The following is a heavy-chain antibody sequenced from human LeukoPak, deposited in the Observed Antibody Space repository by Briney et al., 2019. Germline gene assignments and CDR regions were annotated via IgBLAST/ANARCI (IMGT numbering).Heavy chain of an antibody. D-gene: IGHD1-26*01. CDR1: GGTFSSYA. Sequence: GASVTVSCKASGGTFSSYAISWARQAPGQGLEWMGGIIPIFGTANYAQKFQGRVTITTDESTSTAYMELSSLRSEDTAVYYCARGKGATISYFDYWGQGTLVTVSS. J-gene: IGHJ4*02. CDR3: ARGKGATISYFDY. V-gene: IGHV1-69*05. CDR2: IIPIFGTA.